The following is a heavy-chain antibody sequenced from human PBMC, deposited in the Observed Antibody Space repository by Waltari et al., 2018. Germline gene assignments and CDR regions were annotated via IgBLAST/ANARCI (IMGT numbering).Heavy chain of an antibody. V-gene: IGHV1-24*01. CDR3: ATADGAP. D-gene: IGHD2-8*01. CDR2: CDPADSKT. Sequence: QVQPVQSGAEVKKPGASVKVSRKVSGYTPTALSMHWVRQAPEKGLEWMGGCDPADSKTIYAQMFQGIVTMTEDTSTDTAYMVLSSLRSEDTAVYYCATADGAPWGQGTLVTVSS. CDR1: GYTPTALS. J-gene: IGHJ5*02.